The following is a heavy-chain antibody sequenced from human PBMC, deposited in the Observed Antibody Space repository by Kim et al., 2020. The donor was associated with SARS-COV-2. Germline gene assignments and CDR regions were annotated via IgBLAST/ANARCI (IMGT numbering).Heavy chain of an antibody. CDR3: ARYCSSTSCPPGGMDV. CDR2: IYYSGST. CDR1: GGSISSYY. Sequence: SETLSLTCTVSGGSISSYYWSWIRQPPGKGLEWIGYIYYSGSTNYNPSLKSRVTISVDTSKNQFSLKLSSVTAADTAVYYCARYCSSTSCPPGGMDVWGQGTTVTVSS. V-gene: IGHV4-59*01. D-gene: IGHD2-2*01. J-gene: IGHJ6*02.